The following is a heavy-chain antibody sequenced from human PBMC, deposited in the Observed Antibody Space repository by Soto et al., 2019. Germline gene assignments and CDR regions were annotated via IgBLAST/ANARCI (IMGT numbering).Heavy chain of an antibody. V-gene: IGHV3-7*05. J-gene: IGHJ4*02. CDR2: IKQDGSEN. Sequence: GGSLRLSCAASGFTFSSYWMSWVRQAPGKGLEWVANIKQDGSENYYVDSVKGRFTISRDNSKNTLYLQMNSLRAEDTAVYYCAKDSHTYYYDSSGYLPIDYWGQGTLVTVSS. CDR3: AKDSHTYYYDSSGYLPIDY. CDR1: GFTFSSYW. D-gene: IGHD3-22*01.